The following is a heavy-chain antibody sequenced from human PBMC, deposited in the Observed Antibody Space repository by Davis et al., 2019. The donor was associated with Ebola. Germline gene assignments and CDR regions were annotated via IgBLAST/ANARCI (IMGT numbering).Heavy chain of an antibody. CDR2: INGGNGNT. V-gene: IGHV1-3*01. Sequence: ASVKVSCKASGYSFISYTMHWVRQAPGQGLEWMGWINGGNGNTKYSQNFQGRVTITRDTSALTVYMELSSLRFEDTAVYYCARDRQRLTSTWFDPWGQGTLVTVSS. CDR3: ARDRQRLTSTWFDP. D-gene: IGHD6-25*01. CDR1: GYSFISYT. J-gene: IGHJ5*02.